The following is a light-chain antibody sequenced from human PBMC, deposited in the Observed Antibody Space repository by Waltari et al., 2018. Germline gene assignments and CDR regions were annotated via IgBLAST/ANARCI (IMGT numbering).Light chain of an antibody. J-gene: IGLJ1*01. Sequence: QSALTQPASVSGSPGQSITISCTGTSSDVGGYNFVSWYQQHPGKAPKLMIYGVSNRPSGVSSRFSGSKSGNTASLTSSGLQAEDEADYYCNSYTSSYTYVFGTGTKVTVL. CDR1: SSDVGGYNF. V-gene: IGLV2-14*03. CDR3: NSYTSSYTYV. CDR2: GVS.